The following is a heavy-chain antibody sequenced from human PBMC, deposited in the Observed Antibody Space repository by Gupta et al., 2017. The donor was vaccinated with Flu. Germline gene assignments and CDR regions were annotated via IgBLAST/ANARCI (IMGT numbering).Heavy chain of an antibody. CDR3: ARHRQWLVGSDY. V-gene: IGHV4-39*01. CDR1: ISSYNY. Sequence: ISSYNYWGWIRQPPGKGLEWIGGILYDGTTYYNPSLQSRVTISADTSKNQFSLNVSSVTAADTAIYYCARHRQWLVGSDYWGQGTLVTVSS. J-gene: IGHJ4*02. CDR2: ILYDGTT. D-gene: IGHD6-19*01.